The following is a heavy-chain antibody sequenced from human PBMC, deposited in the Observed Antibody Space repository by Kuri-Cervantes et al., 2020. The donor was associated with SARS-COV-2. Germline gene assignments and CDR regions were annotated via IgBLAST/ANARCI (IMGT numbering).Heavy chain of an antibody. CDR1: GGTFSSYA. CDR3: ARDEGGWYRGGSYYFYGMDV. V-gene: IGHV1-69*13. Sequence: SVKVSCKASGGTFSSYAISWVRQAPGQGLEWMGGIIPIFGTANYAQKFQGRVTITADESTSTAYMELRSLRSDDTAVYYCARDEGGWYRGGSYYFYGMDVWGQGTTVTVSS. CDR2: IIPIFGTA. D-gene: IGHD6-19*01. J-gene: IGHJ6*02.